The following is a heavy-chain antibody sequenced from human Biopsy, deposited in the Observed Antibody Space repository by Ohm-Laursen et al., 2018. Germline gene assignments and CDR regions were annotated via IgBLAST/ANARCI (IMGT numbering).Heavy chain of an antibody. V-gene: IGHV3-11*01. Sequence: SLRLSCAASGFSFSDYHMRWIRQAPGRGLEWVSYISGGGTIYYGDSMKGRVTISRDNAKNSLYLQVHSPRAEDTAVYYCARDTRWSPYSMDVWGPGTTVTVSS. CDR2: ISGGGTI. D-gene: IGHD4-23*01. CDR3: ARDTRWSPYSMDV. CDR1: GFSFSDYH. J-gene: IGHJ6*02.